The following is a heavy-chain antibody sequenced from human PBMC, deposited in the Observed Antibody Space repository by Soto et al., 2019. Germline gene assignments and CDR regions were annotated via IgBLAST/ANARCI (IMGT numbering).Heavy chain of an antibody. D-gene: IGHD2-2*01. CDR2: STDQADSFYT. CDR3: VRATTKATSSPSVDF. V-gene: IGHV3-72*01. Sequence: EVQLVESGGGLVQPGGSLRLSCAVSGFTFSDHYMDWVRQAPGTGLEWVGRSTDQADSFYTVYAASAKGRFTISRDDSSLYLQMSSVKIEDAAVSCCVRATTKATSSPSVDFWGQGTLVTASS. J-gene: IGHJ4*02. CDR1: GFTFSDHY.